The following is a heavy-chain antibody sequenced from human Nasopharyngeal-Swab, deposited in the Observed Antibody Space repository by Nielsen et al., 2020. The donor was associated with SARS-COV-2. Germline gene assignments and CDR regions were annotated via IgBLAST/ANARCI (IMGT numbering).Heavy chain of an antibody. D-gene: IGHD3-10*01. J-gene: IGHJ4*02. CDR3: TTGDTMVRGLYHSDY. CDR2: IKSKTDGGTT. V-gene: IGHV3-15*01. CDR1: GWTFSNAW. Sequence: GGAMTLYCAAPGWTFSNAWVSWVRQAPGKGLEWVGRIKSKTDGGTTDYAAPVKGRFTISRDDSKNTLYLQMNSLKTEDTAVYYCTTGDTMVRGLYHSDYWGQGTLVTVSS.